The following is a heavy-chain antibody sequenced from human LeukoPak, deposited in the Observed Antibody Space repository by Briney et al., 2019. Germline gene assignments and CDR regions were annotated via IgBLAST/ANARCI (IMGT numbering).Heavy chain of an antibody. CDR3: ARVQFSGSYYYFDY. D-gene: IGHD1-26*01. CDR2: IYHSGST. Sequence: SETLSLTCAVSGGSISSSNWWSWVRQPPGKGLEWIGEIYHSGSTNYNPSLKSRVTISVDKSKNQFSLKLSSVTAADTAVYYCARVQFSGSYYYFDYWGQGTLVTVSS. J-gene: IGHJ4*02. CDR1: GGSISSSNW. V-gene: IGHV4-4*02.